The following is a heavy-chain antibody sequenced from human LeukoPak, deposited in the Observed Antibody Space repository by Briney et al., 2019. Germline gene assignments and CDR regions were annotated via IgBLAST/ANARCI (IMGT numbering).Heavy chain of an antibody. CDR2: ISAYNGNT. Sequence: ASVTVSCKASGYTLTSYGASWVRQAPGQGLEWMGWISAYNGNTNYAQTLQGRATMTTDTSTSTAYTELRSLRSDDTAVYYCARIIGESYYYYYYMDVWGKGTTVTVSS. D-gene: IGHD3-10*01. CDR1: GYTLTSYG. J-gene: IGHJ6*03. V-gene: IGHV1-18*01. CDR3: ARIIGESYYYYYYMDV.